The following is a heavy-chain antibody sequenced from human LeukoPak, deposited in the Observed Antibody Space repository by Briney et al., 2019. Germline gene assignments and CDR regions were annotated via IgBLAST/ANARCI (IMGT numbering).Heavy chain of an antibody. V-gene: IGHV4-34*01. CDR2: INHSGST. D-gene: IGHD2-2*02. J-gene: IGHJ4*02. CDR1: GGSFSGYY. Sequence: SETLSLTCAVYGGSFSGYYWSWIRQPPGKGLEWIGEINHSGSTNYNPSLKSRVTISVDTSKNQFSLKLSSVTAADTAVYYCARAASNCSSTSCYRSSIVATGYYFDYWGQGTLVTVSS. CDR3: ARAASNCSSTSCYRSSIVATGYYFDY.